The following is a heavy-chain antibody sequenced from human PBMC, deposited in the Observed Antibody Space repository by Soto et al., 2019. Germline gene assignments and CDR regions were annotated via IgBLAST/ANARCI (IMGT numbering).Heavy chain of an antibody. CDR2: ISAYNGNT. D-gene: IGHD2-15*01. CDR1: GYTFTSYG. V-gene: IGHV1-18*01. Sequence: GASVKVSCKASGYTFTSYGISWVRQAPGQGLEWMGWISAYNGNTNYAQKLQGRVTMTTDTSTSTAYMELRSLRSDDTAVFYFVRAPAWYCSGGSCDDAFDIWGQGTMVTVSS. J-gene: IGHJ3*02. CDR3: VRAPAWYCSGGSCDDAFDI.